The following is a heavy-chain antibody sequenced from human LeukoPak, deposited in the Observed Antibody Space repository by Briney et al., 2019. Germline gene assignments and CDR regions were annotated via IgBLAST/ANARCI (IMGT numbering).Heavy chain of an antibody. J-gene: IGHJ4*02. CDR1: GFTFSSYG. CDR3: ARDKGLYYFDY. V-gene: IGHV3-33*01. CDR2: IWYDGSNK. Sequence: GRSLRLSCAASGFTFSSYGMHWVRQAPGKGLEWVAVIWYDGSNKYYADSVKGRFTISRDNSKNTLYLQMNSLRAEDTAVYYCARDKGLYYFDYWGQGTLVAVSS.